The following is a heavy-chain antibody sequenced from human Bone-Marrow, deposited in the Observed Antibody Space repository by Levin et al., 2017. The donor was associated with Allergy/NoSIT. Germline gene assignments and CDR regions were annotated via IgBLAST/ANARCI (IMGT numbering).Heavy chain of an antibody. CDR3: AKEPQSGWYNFFDS. J-gene: IGHJ5*01. D-gene: IGHD6-19*01. CDR1: GSTLEDYA. Sequence: GESLKISCAASGSTLEDYAMHWVRQAPGKGLEWVALISWDGRDSYYADSVKGRFTVSRDNRENSLYLQMNSLRGDDTAFYYCAKEPQSGWYNFFDSWGQGTLVTVSS. CDR2: ISWDGRDS. V-gene: IGHV3-43D*03.